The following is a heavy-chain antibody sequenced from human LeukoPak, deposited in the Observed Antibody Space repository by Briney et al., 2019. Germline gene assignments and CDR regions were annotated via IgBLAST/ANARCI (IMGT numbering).Heavy chain of an antibody. V-gene: IGHV3-23*01. CDR1: GFTFSSYA. Sequence: VGSLRLSCAASGFTFSSYAMNWVRQTPGRGLEWVSTISPSGDSTYHADSVKGRFTISRDNSKNTLYLQMNSLRADDTAVYYCAKHYASGPRGSDPWGQGTLVTVSS. D-gene: IGHD3-16*01. J-gene: IGHJ5*02. CDR3: AKHYASGPRGSDP. CDR2: ISPSGDST.